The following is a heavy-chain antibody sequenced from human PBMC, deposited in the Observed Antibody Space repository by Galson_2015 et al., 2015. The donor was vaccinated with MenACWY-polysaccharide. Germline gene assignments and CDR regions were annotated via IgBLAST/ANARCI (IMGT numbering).Heavy chain of an antibody. D-gene: IGHD1-26*01. CDR1: GFTFRSYY. J-gene: IGHJ4*02. Sequence: SLRLSCAASGFTFRSYYMHWVRQVPGKGLVWISRINSSGNSPTYADSVKGRFTISRDNVKNTLYLQMNSVRAEDTAVYYCARERFSGGDFDYLGQGTLVTVSS. CDR3: ARERFSGGDFDY. CDR2: INSSGNSP. V-gene: IGHV3-74*01.